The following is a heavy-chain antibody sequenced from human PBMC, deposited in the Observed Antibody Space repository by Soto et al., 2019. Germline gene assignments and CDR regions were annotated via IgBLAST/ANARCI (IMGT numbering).Heavy chain of an antibody. J-gene: IGHJ4*02. CDR1: GFIFSTYS. V-gene: IGHV3-48*01. Sequence: GGSLRLSCAASGFIFSTYSMNWVRQGPGKGLEWVSYISSSSSTIFYTDSVKGRFTVSRDNAKNSLYLQMGSLRAEDMAVYYCARGPGYYFDYWGQGTLVTVSS. CDR3: ARGPGYYFDY. CDR2: ISSSSSTI.